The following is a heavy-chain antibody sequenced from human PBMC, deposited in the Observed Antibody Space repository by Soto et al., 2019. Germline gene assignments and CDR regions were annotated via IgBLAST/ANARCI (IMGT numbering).Heavy chain of an antibody. D-gene: IGHD2-15*01. Sequence: ASVKVSCKASGYTFTSYAMHWVRQAPGQRLEWMGWINAGNGNTKYSQKCQGRVTITRDTSASTAYMELSSLTSEDTAVYYCEVVVATSKYYYCVDDWGKGTTVTVPS. CDR1: GYTFTSYA. CDR2: INAGNGNT. V-gene: IGHV1-3*01. J-gene: IGHJ6*03. CDR3: EVVVATSKYYYCVDD.